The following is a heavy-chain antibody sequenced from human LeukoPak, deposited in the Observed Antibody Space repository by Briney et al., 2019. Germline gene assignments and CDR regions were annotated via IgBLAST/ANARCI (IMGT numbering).Heavy chain of an antibody. V-gene: IGHV3-21*01. J-gene: IGHJ4*02. D-gene: IGHD2-2*01. Sequence: PGGSLRLSCAASGFTFSSYSMNWVRQAPGKGLEWVSSISSSGSYIYYADSVKGRFTISRDNAKNSLYLQMNSLRTEDTAIYYCVKDIFYRSTSYAPGYWGQGTLVTVSS. CDR3: VKDIFYRSTSYAPGY. CDR2: ISSSGSYI. CDR1: GFTFSSYS.